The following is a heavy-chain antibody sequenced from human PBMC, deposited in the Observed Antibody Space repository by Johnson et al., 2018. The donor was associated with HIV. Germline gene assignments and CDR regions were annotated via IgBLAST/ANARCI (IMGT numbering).Heavy chain of an antibody. CDR1: GFTFSSYG. Sequence: QVQLVESGGGVVQPGGSLRLSCAASGFTFSSYGMHWVRQAPGKGLAWVAFIRYDGSNKYYADSVKGRFTISRDNFKNTLYLQMNSLRADDTAVYYCAKDLRVFDWFNAYDAFDIWGQGTMVTVSS. J-gene: IGHJ3*02. CDR3: AKDLRVFDWFNAYDAFDI. D-gene: IGHD3-9*01. CDR2: IRYDGSNK. V-gene: IGHV3-30*02.